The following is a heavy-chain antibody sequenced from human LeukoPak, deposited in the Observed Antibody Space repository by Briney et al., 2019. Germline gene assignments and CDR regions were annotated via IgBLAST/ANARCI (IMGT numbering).Heavy chain of an antibody. J-gene: IGHJ4*02. Sequence: GGSLRLSCAASGFTFSSYRMNWVRQAPGKGLEWVSSISSSSNYIYYAESVKGRFTISRDNSKNTLYLQMNSLRAEDTAVYYCAKHDYYGSGLSWYYFDYWGQGTLVTVSS. V-gene: IGHV3-21*04. D-gene: IGHD3-10*01. CDR1: GFTFSSYR. CDR2: ISSSSNYI. CDR3: AKHDYYGSGLSWYYFDY.